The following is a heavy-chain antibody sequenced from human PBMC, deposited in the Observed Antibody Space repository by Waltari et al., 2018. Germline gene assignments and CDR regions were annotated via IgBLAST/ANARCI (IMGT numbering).Heavy chain of an antibody. CDR1: GGTFSSYA. CDR2: IIPIFGTA. D-gene: IGHD1-26*01. Sequence: QVQLVQSGAEVKKPGSSVKVSCKASGGTFSSYAISWVRQAPGQGLGWMGGIIPIFGTATHARKFQGRVTITADESTSTAYMELSSLRSEDTAVYYCARVPGSHWYFDLWGRGTLVTVSS. V-gene: IGHV1-69*01. J-gene: IGHJ2*01. CDR3: ARVPGSHWYFDL.